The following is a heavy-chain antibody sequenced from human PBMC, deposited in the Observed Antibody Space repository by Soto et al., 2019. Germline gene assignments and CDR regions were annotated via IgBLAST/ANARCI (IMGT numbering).Heavy chain of an antibody. J-gene: IGHJ4*02. D-gene: IGHD1-1*01. CDR1: GYTFSSYA. V-gene: IGHV1-3*01. CDR3: ASNHGDGTFNF. Sequence: QVHLVQSGAEVRKPGASVKVSCKASGYTFSSYAMHWVRQAPGQRLEWMGWINAGYGNTKYSQKFQDRVTISRDTSASTAYIELTNLRCEDTAVYYCASNHGDGTFNFWGQGTLVTVSS. CDR2: INAGYGNT.